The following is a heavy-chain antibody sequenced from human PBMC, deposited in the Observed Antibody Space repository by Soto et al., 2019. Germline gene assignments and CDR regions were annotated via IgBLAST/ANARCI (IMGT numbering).Heavy chain of an antibody. CDR3: ARQDDFWSGSNWFDP. J-gene: IGHJ5*02. V-gene: IGHV4-39*01. D-gene: IGHD3-3*01. CDR2: VYYNGFT. CDR1: GDSISNTNYY. Sequence: SETLSLTCTVSGDSISNTNYYWGWIRQPPGKGLEWIGNVYYNGFTYYNPSLKSRVTMFVDTSKNHFSLKMTSVTAADTAVYNCARQDDFWSGSNWFDPWGQGTLVTVSS.